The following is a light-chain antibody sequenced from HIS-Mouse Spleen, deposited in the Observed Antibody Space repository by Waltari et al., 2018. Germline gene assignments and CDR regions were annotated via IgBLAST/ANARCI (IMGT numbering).Light chain of an antibody. CDR2: WAS. CDR3: QQYYSYPHT. Sequence: AILMNQSQSSFSASTGDRVTINWRTSQGISSYLDWYQQKPGKAPKLLIYWASTLQTGVPSRFSGSGSGTDFTLTISCLQSEDFATYYCQQYYSYPHTFGQGTKLEIK. CDR1: QGISSY. V-gene: IGKV1-8*01. J-gene: IGKJ2*01.